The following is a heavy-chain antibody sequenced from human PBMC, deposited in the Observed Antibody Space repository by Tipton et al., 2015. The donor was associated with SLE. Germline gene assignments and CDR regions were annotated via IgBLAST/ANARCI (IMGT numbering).Heavy chain of an antibody. CDR3: ARVLGDYYGSGRPGVFDI. Sequence: SLRLSCAVSGGSISSSNWWSWVRQPPGKGLEWIGEIWHSGSTNYNPSLKSRVTISVDTSKNQFSLKLSSVTAADTAVYYCARVLGDYYGSGRPGVFDIWGQGTMVTVSS. CDR1: GGSISSSNW. V-gene: IGHV4-4*02. J-gene: IGHJ3*02. CDR2: IWHSGST. D-gene: IGHD3-10*01.